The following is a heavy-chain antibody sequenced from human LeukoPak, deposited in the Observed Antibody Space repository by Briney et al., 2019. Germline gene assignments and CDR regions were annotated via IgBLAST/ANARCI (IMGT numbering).Heavy chain of an antibody. D-gene: IGHD3-16*01. CDR1: GGSFSGYY. J-gene: IGHJ5*02. Sequence: SETLSLTCAVYGGSFSGYYWSWIRQPPGKGLEWIGEINHSGSTNYNPSLKSRVTISVDTSKNQFSLKLSSVTAADTAVYYCARAGRIVITFGGNWFDPWGQGTLVTVSS. CDR2: INHSGST. V-gene: IGHV4-34*01. CDR3: ARAGRIVITFGGNWFDP.